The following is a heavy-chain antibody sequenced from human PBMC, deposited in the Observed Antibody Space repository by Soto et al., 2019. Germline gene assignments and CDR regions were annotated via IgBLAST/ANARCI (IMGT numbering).Heavy chain of an antibody. CDR1: GFTFNIYA. D-gene: IGHD1-20*01. V-gene: IGHV3-23*01. CDR3: ATVHNTSRSFDY. J-gene: IGHJ4*02. CDR2: TGATGRTT. Sequence: LRVSCAASGFTFNIYAMTWVRQAPGKGLEWVSTTGATGRTTYYSDAVKGRFTVSRDNSKDTLDLQMSNLRAEDTAVYYCATVHNTSRSFDYWGQGTLVTVSS.